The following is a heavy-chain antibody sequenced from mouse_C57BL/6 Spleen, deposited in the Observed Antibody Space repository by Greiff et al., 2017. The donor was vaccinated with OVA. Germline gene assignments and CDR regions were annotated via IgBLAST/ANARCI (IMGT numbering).Heavy chain of an antibody. J-gene: IGHJ1*03. CDR3: ARKLHWYFDV. CDR1: GYTFTSYW. V-gene: IGHV1-61*01. Sequence: QVQLKQPGAELVRPGSSVKLSCKASGYTFTSYWMDWVKQRPGQGLEWIGNIYPSDSETHYNQKFKDKATLTVDKSSSTAYMQLSSLTSEDSAVYYCARKLHWYFDVWGTGTTVTVSS. CDR2: IYPSDSET.